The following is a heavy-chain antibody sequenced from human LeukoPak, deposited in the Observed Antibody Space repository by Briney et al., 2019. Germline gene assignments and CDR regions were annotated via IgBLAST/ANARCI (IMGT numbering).Heavy chain of an antibody. Sequence: ASVKVSCKASGYTFTSYGISWVRQAPGQGLEWMGWMNPNSGNTGYAQKFQGRVTITRNTSISTAYMELSSLRSEDTAVYSCARLAGGVRLRFLEPYWYFDLWGRGTLVTVSS. D-gene: IGHD3-3*01. CDR2: MNPNSGNT. V-gene: IGHV1-8*03. CDR3: ARLAGGVRLRFLEPYWYFDL. J-gene: IGHJ2*01. CDR1: GYTFTSYG.